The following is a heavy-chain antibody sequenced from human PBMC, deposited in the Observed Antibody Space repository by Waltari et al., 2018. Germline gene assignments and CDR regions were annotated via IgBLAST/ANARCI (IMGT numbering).Heavy chain of an antibody. CDR1: GYNFTCYD. Sequence: VQLLQSGAEVKKPGASVTASCKAPGYNFTCYDINWVRQATGQGLEWMGWMNPNSGNTGYAQNFPGRVTMTRNTAISTAYMELSSLRSEDTAVYYCARGYSGSSDAFDIWGQGTMVTVSS. CDR3: ARGYSGSSDAFDI. J-gene: IGHJ3*02. CDR2: MNPNSGNT. D-gene: IGHD1-26*01. V-gene: IGHV1-8*01.